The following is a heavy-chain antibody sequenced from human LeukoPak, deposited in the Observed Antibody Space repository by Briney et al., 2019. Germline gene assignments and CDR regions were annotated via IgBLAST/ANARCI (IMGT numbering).Heavy chain of an antibody. CDR2: IHHTEST. V-gene: IGHV4-38-2*02. J-gene: IGHJ4*02. CDR3: ARATFGGSTSAFEY. CDR1: GYSISGGYY. D-gene: IGHD2-2*01. Sequence: SETLSLTCTVSGYSISGGYYWGWIRQSPGIGLEWIGSIHHTESTYYNPSLTSRVTISVATSKNQFSLNLRPVTAADTAMYYCARATFGGSTSAFEYWGQGILVTVSS.